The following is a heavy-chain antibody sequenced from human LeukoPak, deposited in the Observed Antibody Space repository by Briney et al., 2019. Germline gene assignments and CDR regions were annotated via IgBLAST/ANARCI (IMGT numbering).Heavy chain of an antibody. Sequence: SETLSLTCTVSGGSISSGSYYWSWIRQPAGKGLQWIGRIYTSGSTNYNPSLKSRVTISVDTSKNQFSLKLSSVTAADTAVYYCARGMGYYYDSSGYSILYFDYWGQGTLVTVSS. V-gene: IGHV4-61*02. D-gene: IGHD3-22*01. CDR2: IYTSGST. CDR1: GGSISSGSYY. J-gene: IGHJ4*02. CDR3: ARGMGYYYDSSGYSILYFDY.